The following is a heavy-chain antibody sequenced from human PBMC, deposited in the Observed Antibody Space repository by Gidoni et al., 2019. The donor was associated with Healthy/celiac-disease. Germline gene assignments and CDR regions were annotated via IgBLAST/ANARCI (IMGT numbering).Heavy chain of an antibody. V-gene: IGHV1-18*01. CDR2: ISAYNGNT. CDR3: ARVRLGYYYDSSGYRNYMDV. D-gene: IGHD3-22*01. Sequence: QVQLVQSGAEVKKPGASEKVSCKASGYTFTSYGISWVRQAPGHGLEGMGWISAYNGNTNYAQKLQGRVTMTTDTSTSTAYMELRSLISDDTAVYYCARVRLGYYYDSSGYRNYMDVWGKGTTVTVSS. CDR1: GYTFTSYG. J-gene: IGHJ6*03.